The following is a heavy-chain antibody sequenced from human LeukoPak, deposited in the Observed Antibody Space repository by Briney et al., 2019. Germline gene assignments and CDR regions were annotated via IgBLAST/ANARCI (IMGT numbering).Heavy chain of an antibody. CDR3: ARGPPNWGMVGY. V-gene: IGHV1-8*01. CDR2: MKSNNGHT. CDR1: GYTFTSFD. D-gene: IGHD7-27*01. Sequence: ASVKVSCKASGYTFTSFDFNWVRQATGQGLEWMGWMKSNNGHTGYAQKFQGRVTMTRDTSISTAYMELSSLTFEDAAVYYCARGPPNWGMVGYWGQGTLVTVSS. J-gene: IGHJ4*02.